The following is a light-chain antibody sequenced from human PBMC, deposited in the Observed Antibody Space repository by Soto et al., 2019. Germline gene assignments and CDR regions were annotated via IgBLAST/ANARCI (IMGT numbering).Light chain of an antibody. CDR1: QNINRR. Sequence: DIQLTQSPSTLSASVGDRVTITCRASQNINRRLAWYQQRPGKAPQLLIYKASNLESGVPTRFSGSGSGTEFTLTISSLQPDDFATYYCQQYNSFSWYFAQGTRVDVK. J-gene: IGKJ1*01. CDR3: QQYNSFSWY. CDR2: KAS. V-gene: IGKV1-5*03.